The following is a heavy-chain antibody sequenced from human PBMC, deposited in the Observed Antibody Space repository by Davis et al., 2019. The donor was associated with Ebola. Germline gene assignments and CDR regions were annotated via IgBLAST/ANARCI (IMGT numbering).Heavy chain of an antibody. CDR3: VKDDVTAGRFNY. Sequence: GSLRLSCTVSGGSISSYYWSWIRQPPGKGLEWVGCMFYNGDTKYNPALESRVTISVDTSKNQFSLRLSSVTAADTAMYYCVKDDVTAGRFNYWGQGSLVTVSS. D-gene: IGHD1-20*01. J-gene: IGHJ4*02. CDR2: MFYNGDT. CDR1: GGSISSYY. V-gene: IGHV4-59*08.